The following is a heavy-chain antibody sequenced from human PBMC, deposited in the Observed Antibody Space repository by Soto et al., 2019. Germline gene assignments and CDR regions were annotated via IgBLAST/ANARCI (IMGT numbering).Heavy chain of an antibody. Sequence: WGALRLSCAASGFTFCDYAMSGVRQAPEKGLEWVSSINRSGGSTYYADSVKGRFTISRDNAKNTLYLQMNSLRAEVTVVYYCARVGGNYGDDYGMDVWGQGTTVTVSS. V-gene: IGHV3-23*01. CDR1: GFTFCDYA. CDR2: INRSGGST. J-gene: IGHJ6*02. CDR3: ARVGGNYGDDYGMDV. D-gene: IGHD4-17*01.